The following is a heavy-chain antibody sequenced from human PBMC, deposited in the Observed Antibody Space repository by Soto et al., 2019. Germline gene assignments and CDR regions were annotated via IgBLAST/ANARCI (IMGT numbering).Heavy chain of an antibody. CDR3: ARTANYCGGDCYIDY. D-gene: IGHD2-21*02. CDR1: GGSISSYY. V-gene: IGHV4-59*01. Sequence: SETLSLTCTVSGGSISSYYWSWIRQPPGKGLEWIGYIYYSGSTNYNPSLKSRVTISVDTSKNQFSLKLSSVTAADTAVYYCARTANYCGGDCYIDYWGQGTLVTVSS. J-gene: IGHJ4*02. CDR2: IYYSGST.